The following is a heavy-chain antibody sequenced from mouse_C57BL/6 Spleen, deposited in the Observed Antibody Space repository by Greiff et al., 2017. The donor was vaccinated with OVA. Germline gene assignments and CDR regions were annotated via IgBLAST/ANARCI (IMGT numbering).Heavy chain of an antibody. V-gene: IGHV5-17*01. Sequence: EVKLMESGGGLVKPGGSLKLSCAASGFTFSDYGMHWVRQAPEKGLEWVAYISSGSSTIYYADTVKGRFTISRDNAKNTLFLQMTSLRSEDTAMYYWSMVNSWYFDVWGTGTTVTVSS. CDR3: SMVNSWYFDV. D-gene: IGHD2-2*01. CDR1: GFTFSDYG. CDR2: ISSGSSTI. J-gene: IGHJ1*03.